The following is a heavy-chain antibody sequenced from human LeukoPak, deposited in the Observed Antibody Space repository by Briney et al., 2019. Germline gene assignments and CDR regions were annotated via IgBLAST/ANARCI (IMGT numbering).Heavy chain of an antibody. D-gene: IGHD5-18*01. CDR1: GGSFSGYY. CDR3: ARDRWIQLWFHYYYYYGMDV. V-gene: IGHV4-30-4*08. Sequence: SSETLSLTCAVYGGSFSGYYWSWIRQPPGKGLEWIGYIYYSGSTYYNPSLKSRVTISVDTSKNQFSLKLSSVTAADTAVYYCARDRWIQLWFHYYYYYGMDVWGQGTTVTVSS. J-gene: IGHJ6*02. CDR2: IYYSGST.